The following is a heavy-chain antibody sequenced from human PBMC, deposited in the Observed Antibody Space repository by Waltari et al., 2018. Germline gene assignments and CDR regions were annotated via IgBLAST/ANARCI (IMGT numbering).Heavy chain of an antibody. CDR1: GGSISSSSYY. Sequence: QLQLQESGPGLVKPSETLSLTCTVSGGSISSSSYYWGWIRQPPGKGLEWIGSIYYSGSTYYNPSLKSRVTISVDTSKNQFSLKLSSVTAADTAVYYCARHRGYDPTQGWFDPWGQGTLVTVSS. CDR2: IYYSGST. CDR3: ARHRGYDPTQGWFDP. V-gene: IGHV4-39*01. D-gene: IGHD5-12*01. J-gene: IGHJ5*02.